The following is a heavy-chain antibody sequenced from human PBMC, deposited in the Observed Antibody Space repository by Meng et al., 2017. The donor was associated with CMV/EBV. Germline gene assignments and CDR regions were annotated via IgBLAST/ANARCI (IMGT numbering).Heavy chain of an antibody. D-gene: IGHD2-21*01. V-gene: IGHV3-23*01. CDR3: AKGELAYCGGDCYLDY. CDR1: GFTFSSYA. Sequence: GGSLRLSCAASGFTFSSYAMSWVRQAPGKGLEWVSAISGSGGSTYYADCVKGRFTISRDNSKNTLYLQMNSLRAKDTAVYYCAKGELAYCGGDCYLDYWGQGTQVTVSS. CDR2: ISGSGGST. J-gene: IGHJ4*02.